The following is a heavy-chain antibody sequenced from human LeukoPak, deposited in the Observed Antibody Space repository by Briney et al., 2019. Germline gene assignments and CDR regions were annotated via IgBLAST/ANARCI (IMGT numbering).Heavy chain of an antibody. D-gene: IGHD5-24*01. CDR2: IIPIFGTA. V-gene: IGHV1-69*01. CDR3: ARDLGDGYDY. J-gene: IGHJ4*02. CDR1: GGTSSSYA. Sequence: GSSVKVSCKASGGTSSSYAISWVRQAPGQGLEWMGGIIPIFGTANYAQKFQGRVTITADESTSTAYMGLSSLRSEDTAVYYCARDLGDGYDYWGQGTLVTVSS.